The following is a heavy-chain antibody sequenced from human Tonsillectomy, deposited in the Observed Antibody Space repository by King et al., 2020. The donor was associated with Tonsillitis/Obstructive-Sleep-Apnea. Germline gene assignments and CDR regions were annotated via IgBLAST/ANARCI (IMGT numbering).Heavy chain of an antibody. CDR1: GGAISSRSHY. Sequence: QLQESGPGLVKPSETLSVTCTVSGGAISSRSHYWGWIRQPPGKGLEWIGSIYFSGNTYYNPSLKSRVTISVDTSKNQFSLKLSSVTAADRAVYYCARHDGIVGGTKYMDVWGKGTTVTVSS. J-gene: IGHJ6*03. V-gene: IGHV4-39*01. CDR2: IYFSGNT. D-gene: IGHD1-26*01. CDR3: ARHDGIVGGTKYMDV.